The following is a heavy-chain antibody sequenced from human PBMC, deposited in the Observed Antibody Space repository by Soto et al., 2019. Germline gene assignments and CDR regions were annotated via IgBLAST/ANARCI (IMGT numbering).Heavy chain of an antibody. CDR2: INHSGST. D-gene: IGHD5-18*01. J-gene: IGHJ5*02. CDR1: GGSFSGHY. V-gene: IGHV4-34*01. Sequence: SETLSLTCAVYGGSFSGHYWSWIRQPPGKGLEWIGEINHSGSTNYNPSLKSRVTISVDTSKNQFSLKLSSVTAADTAVYYCARGPKGIQLWPTSIWFDPWGQGTLVTV. CDR3: ARGPKGIQLWPTSIWFDP.